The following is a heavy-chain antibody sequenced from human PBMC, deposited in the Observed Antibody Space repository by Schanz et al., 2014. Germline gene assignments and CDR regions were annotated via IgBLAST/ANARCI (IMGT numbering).Heavy chain of an antibody. J-gene: IGHJ4*02. CDR1: GGTFSTYT. V-gene: IGHV1-69*02. CDR2: IIPILGIA. D-gene: IGHD4-17*01. Sequence: QVQLVQSGAEVKKPGSSVKVSCKASGGTFSTYTISWVRQAPGQGLEWMGRIIPILGIANYAQKFQGRVTITADKSTFTAYMELSILRSEDTAVYYCARGYGDSPTDFWGQGTLVTVSS. CDR3: ARGYGDSPTDF.